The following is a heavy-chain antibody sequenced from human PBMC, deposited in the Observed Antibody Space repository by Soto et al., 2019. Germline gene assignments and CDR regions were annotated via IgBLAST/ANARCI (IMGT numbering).Heavy chain of an antibody. CDR1: GGTFSSYA. J-gene: IGHJ6*02. CDR3: ARGRDGYNYVGGLGYYGMDV. V-gene: IGHV1-69*01. D-gene: IGHD5-12*01. CDR2: IIPIFGTA. Sequence: QVQLVQSGAEVKKPGSSVKVSCKASGGTFSSYAISWVRQAPGQGLEWMGGIIPIFGTANYAQKFQGRVTITADESTSTAYMELSSLRSEDTAVYYCARGRDGYNYVGGLGYYGMDVWGQGTTVTVSS.